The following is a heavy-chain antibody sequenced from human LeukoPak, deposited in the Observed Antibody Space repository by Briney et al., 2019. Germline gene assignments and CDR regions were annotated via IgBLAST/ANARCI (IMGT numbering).Heavy chain of an antibody. CDR2: ISYDGSNK. Sequence: PGGSLRLSCAASGFTFSSYAMHWVRQAPGKGLEWVAVISYDGSNKYYADSVKGRFTISRDNSKNTLYLQMNSLRAEDTAVYYCARDGGSGWYFYYYYGMDVWGQGTTVTVSS. D-gene: IGHD6-19*01. J-gene: IGHJ6*02. V-gene: IGHV3-30-3*01. CDR1: GFTFSSYA. CDR3: ARDGGSGWYFYYYYGMDV.